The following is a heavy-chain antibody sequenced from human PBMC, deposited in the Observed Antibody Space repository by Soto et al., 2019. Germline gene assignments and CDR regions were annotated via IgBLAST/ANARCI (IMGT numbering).Heavy chain of an antibody. V-gene: IGHV3-7*03. CDR1: GFTFGRNW. D-gene: IGHD5-12*01. CDR2: IKRDGSEK. CDR3: ASLEWESSGYADY. Sequence: PVGSLRLSCAASGFTFGRNWMSWVRQAPGKGLEWVANIKRDGSEKYYVDSVKGRFTISRDNAKNTLYLQMNSLRADDTAVYYCASLEWESSGYADYWGQGTQVTVSS. J-gene: IGHJ4*02.